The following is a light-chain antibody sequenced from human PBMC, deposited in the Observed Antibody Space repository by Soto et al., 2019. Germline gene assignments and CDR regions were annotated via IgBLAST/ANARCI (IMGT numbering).Light chain of an antibody. CDR2: AAS. Sequence: AIRMTQSPSSLSASTGDRVTITCRASQGISSYLAWYQQKPGKAPKLLIYAASTLQSGGPSRFSGSGSGTDFTLTISCLQSEDFASYYCQQYYSYPMCTFGQGTKLEIK. J-gene: IGKJ2*02. V-gene: IGKV1-8*01. CDR3: QQYYSYPMCT. CDR1: QGISSY.